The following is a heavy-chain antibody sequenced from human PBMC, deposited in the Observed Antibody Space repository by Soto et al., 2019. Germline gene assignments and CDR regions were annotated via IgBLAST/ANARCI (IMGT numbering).Heavy chain of an antibody. Sequence: SETLSLTCTVSGGSISSGGYYWSWIRQHPGKGLEWIGYIYYSGSTYYNPSLKSRVTISVDTSKNQFSLKLSSVTAADTAVYYCARDPYDTEAFDIWGQGTMVTVSS. J-gene: IGHJ3*02. CDR1: GGSISSGGYY. CDR3: ARDPYDTEAFDI. CDR2: IYYSGST. V-gene: IGHV4-31*03. D-gene: IGHD3-22*01.